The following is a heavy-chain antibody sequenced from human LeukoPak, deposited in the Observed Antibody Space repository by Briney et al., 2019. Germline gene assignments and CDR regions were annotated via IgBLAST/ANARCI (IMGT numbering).Heavy chain of an antibody. Sequence: TPSETLSLTCPVSAGSLSSYYWSWIRQPPGKGLEWIGYIYYSGRTNYNPSLKSRVTISVDTSKNQFSLRLSSVTAADTAVYYCARDSADSNYYVDYWDQRTLVTVSS. D-gene: IGHD4-11*01. V-gene: IGHV4-59*01. CDR1: AGSLSSYY. CDR3: ARDSADSNYYVDY. CDR2: IYYSGRT. J-gene: IGHJ4*02.